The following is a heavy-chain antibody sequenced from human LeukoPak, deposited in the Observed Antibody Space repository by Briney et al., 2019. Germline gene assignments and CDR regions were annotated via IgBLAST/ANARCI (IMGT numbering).Heavy chain of an antibody. CDR3: ALDTAMVMDY. D-gene: IGHD5-18*01. Sequence: GGSLRLSCAASGFTFSNAWMSWVRQAPGKGLEWVSYISSSSSTIYYADSVKGRFTISRDNAKNSLYLQMNSLRAEDTAVYYCALDTAMVMDYWGQGTLVTVSS. J-gene: IGHJ4*02. CDR2: ISSSSSTI. CDR1: GFTFSNAW. V-gene: IGHV3-48*01.